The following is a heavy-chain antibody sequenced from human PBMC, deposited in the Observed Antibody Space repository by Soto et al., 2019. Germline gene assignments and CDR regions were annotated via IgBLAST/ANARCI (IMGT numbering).Heavy chain of an antibody. CDR2: IYHSGST. CDR1: VGSSSSSNW. D-gene: IGHD3-10*01. V-gene: IGHV4-4*02. Sequence: SETLSLTCSVSVGSSSSSNWWSWVRQPPGKGLEWIGEIYHSGSTNYNPSLKSRVTISVDKSKNQFSLKLSSVTAADTAVYYCAGRVVGTMVRGLDVWGQGTTVTVSS. CDR3: AGRVVGTMVRGLDV. J-gene: IGHJ6*02.